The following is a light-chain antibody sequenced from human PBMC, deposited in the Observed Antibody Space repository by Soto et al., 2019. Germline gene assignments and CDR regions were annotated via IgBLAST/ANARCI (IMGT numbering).Light chain of an antibody. CDR2: DVS. CDR3: SSYASGSSVV. V-gene: IGLV2-14*01. CDR1: SRDVGGYNY. Sequence: QSALTQPASVSGSPGQSITISCAGTSRDVGGYNYVSWYQQQLGKAPKLIIYDVSNRPSGVSNRFSGSKSGYTASLTISGLQAEDEADYYCSSYASGSSVVFGGGTKLTVL. J-gene: IGLJ3*02.